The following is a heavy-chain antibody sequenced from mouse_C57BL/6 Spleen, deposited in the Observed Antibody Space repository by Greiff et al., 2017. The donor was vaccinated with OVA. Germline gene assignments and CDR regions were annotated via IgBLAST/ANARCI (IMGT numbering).Heavy chain of an antibody. J-gene: IGHJ4*01. D-gene: IGHD4-1*01. Sequence: VKLVESGPGLVQPSQSLSITCTVSGFSLTSYGVHWVRQSPGKGLEWLGVIWSGGSTDSNAAFISRLSISKDNSKSQVFFKMNSLQADDTAIYYCARKLGQGAMDYWGQGTSVTVSS. CDR1: GFSLTSYG. CDR3: ARKLGQGAMDY. CDR2: IWSGGST. V-gene: IGHV2-2*01.